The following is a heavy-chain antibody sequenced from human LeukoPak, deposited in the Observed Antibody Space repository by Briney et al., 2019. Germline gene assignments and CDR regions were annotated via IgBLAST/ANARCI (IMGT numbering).Heavy chain of an antibody. CDR2: ITGSGLHT. D-gene: IGHD5-18*01. CDR3: AKGSRILDS. J-gene: IGHJ4*02. Sequence: GGSLRLSCAASGFVFSTYPMNWVRQTAGKGLEWVSTITGSGLHTYFADSVKGRFTISRDNSKNTLYLQMNSLRAEDTAVYYCAKGSRILDSWGQGSVVTVSS. CDR1: GFVFSTYP. V-gene: IGHV3-23*01.